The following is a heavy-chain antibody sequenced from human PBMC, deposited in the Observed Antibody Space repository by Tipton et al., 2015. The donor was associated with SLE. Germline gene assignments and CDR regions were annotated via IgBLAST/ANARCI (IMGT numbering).Heavy chain of an antibody. CDR1: GFTFSSCS. CDR2: ISGSTNTI. J-gene: IGHJ4*02. Sequence: SLRLSCAASGFTFSSCSMDWVRQAPGKGLEWVSYISGSTNTIYYADSVKGRFTISRDNANNSLYLQMNSLRAEDTAVYYCARGPLRESLTRAAFDYWGQGTLVTVSS. D-gene: IGHD6-13*01. CDR3: ARGPLRESLTRAAFDY. V-gene: IGHV3-48*01.